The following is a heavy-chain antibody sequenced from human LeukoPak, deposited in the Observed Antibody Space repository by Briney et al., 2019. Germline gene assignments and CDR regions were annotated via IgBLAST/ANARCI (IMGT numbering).Heavy chain of an antibody. D-gene: IGHD3-22*01. V-gene: IGHV4-39*01. J-gene: IGHJ4*02. CDR2: IYYSGST. CDR3: ARLPPYFYDSTAY. CDR1: GGSINSSTYY. Sequence: SETLSLTCTVSGGSINSSTYYWGWIRQPPGKGLEWIGSIYYSGSTYYNPSLKSRVTISVDTSKNQFSLKLSSVTAADTAVYYCARLPPYFYDSTAYWGQGTLVTVSS.